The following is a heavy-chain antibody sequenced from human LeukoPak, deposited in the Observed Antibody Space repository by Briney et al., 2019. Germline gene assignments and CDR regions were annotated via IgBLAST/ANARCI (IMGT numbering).Heavy chain of an antibody. CDR2: ISGSGGST. CDR3: AKTWGSKGRRDYYFNY. Sequence: GVSLRLSCAASVFTFSRYAKRGLRQAPGKGPEWVSAISGSGGSTYYADSVKGRFTISTDKSKNTLYLQMNSLRAEDTAVYYCAKTWGSKGRRDYYFNYWGQGTLVTVSS. V-gene: IGHV3-23*01. CDR1: VFTFSRYA. J-gene: IGHJ4*02. D-gene: IGHD7-27*01.